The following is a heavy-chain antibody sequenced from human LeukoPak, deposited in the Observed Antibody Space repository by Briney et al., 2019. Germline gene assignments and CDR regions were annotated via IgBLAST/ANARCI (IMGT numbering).Heavy chain of an antibody. D-gene: IGHD4-11*01. CDR2: IYYSGRT. J-gene: IGHJ4*02. CDR3: VRGFYSPHY. Sequence: AETLSLTCTVSGGSISSDYWSWIRQPPGKGLEWIGYIYYSGRTYYNPALKSRITISVDTSKNQFSLKLSSVTAADTAVYYCVRGFYSPHYWGQGTLVTVSS. CDR1: GGSISSDY. V-gene: IGHV4-59*01.